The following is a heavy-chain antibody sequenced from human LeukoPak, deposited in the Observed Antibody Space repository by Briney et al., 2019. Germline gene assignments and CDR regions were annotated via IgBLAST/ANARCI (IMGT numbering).Heavy chain of an antibody. J-gene: IGHJ4*02. CDR1: GFTFSSYG. Sequence: PGGSLRLSCAASGFTFSSYGMHWVRQAPGKGLEWVAFIRYDGSNKYYADSVKGRFTISRDNAKNSLNLQMNSLRAEDTAVYYCARDRLFGNLPDYWGQGTLVTVSS. V-gene: IGHV3-30*02. D-gene: IGHD1-7*01. CDR3: ARDRLFGNLPDY. CDR2: IRYDGSNK.